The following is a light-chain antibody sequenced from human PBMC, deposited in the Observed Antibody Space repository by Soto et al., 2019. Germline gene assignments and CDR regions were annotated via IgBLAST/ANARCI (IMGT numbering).Light chain of an antibody. CDR3: SSYTAITTTRV. CDR1: SSDVGGYNY. V-gene: IGLV2-14*03. J-gene: IGLJ2*01. Sequence: QSALTQPASVSGSPGQSITISCTGTSSDVGGYNYVSWYQQHPGKAPQLMIYDVSSRPSGVSLRFSGSKSGNTASLTISGLQAEYEAYYFCSSYTAITTTRVFGGGTKLTVL. CDR2: DVS.